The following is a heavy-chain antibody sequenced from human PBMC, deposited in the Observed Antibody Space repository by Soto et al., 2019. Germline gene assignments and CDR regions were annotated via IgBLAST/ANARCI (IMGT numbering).Heavy chain of an antibody. CDR1: GGSISSYY. J-gene: IGHJ5*02. CDR2: IYYSGST. D-gene: IGHD2-8*01. CDR3: ARSIVEDIVLMVYATPLQFDP. V-gene: IGHV4-59*01. Sequence: PSETLSLTCTVSGGSISSYYWSWIRQPPGKGLEWIGYIYYSGSTNYNPSLKSRVTISVGTSKNQFSLKLSSVTAADTAVYYCARSIVEDIVLMVYATPLQFDPWGQGTLVTVSS.